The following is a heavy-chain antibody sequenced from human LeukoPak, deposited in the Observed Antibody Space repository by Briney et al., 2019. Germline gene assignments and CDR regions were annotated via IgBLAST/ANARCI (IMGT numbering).Heavy chain of an antibody. V-gene: IGHV1-8*01. Sequence: GASVKVSCKASGYTFTRYDINWVRQATGQGLEWMGWMNPNSGNTGYAQKFQGRVTMTTNTSISSAYMELSSLRSEDTAVYYCARREYGSGSYHLVYWGQGTLVTVSS. J-gene: IGHJ4*02. CDR1: GYTFTRYD. CDR2: MNPNSGNT. CDR3: ARREYGSGSYHLVY. D-gene: IGHD3-10*01.